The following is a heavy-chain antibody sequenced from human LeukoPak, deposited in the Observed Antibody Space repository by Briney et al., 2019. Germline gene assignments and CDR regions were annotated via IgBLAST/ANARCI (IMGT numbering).Heavy chain of an antibody. CDR3: ARCYDSSGYLYYYYYMDV. CDR2: INHSGST. Sequence: SETLSLTCTVSGGSISSYYWSWIRQPPGKGLEWIGEINHSGSTNYNPSLKSRVTISVDTSKNQFSLKLSSVTAADTAVYYCARCYDSSGYLYYYYYMDVWGKGTTVTISS. CDR1: GGSISSYY. J-gene: IGHJ6*03. V-gene: IGHV4-34*01. D-gene: IGHD3-22*01.